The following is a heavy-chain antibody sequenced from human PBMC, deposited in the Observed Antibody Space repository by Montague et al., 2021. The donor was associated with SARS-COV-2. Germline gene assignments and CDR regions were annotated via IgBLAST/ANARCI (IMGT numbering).Heavy chain of an antibody. CDR1: GGSFSGYS. V-gene: IGHV4-34*01. D-gene: IGHD3-3*01. CDR3: AGGRRITIFGVVIGRDAFDI. J-gene: IGHJ3*02. CDR2: INHSGST. Sequence: SETLSLTCAVYGGSFSGYSWNWIRQPPGKGLVWIGEINHSGSTDYNPSLKSRVTISVDTSKNQFSLKLSSVTAADTAVYYCAGGRRITIFGVVIGRDAFDIWGQGTMVTVSS.